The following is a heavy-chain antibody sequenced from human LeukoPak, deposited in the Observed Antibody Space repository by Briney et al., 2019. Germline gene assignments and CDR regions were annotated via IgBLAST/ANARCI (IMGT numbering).Heavy chain of an antibody. CDR2: IWYDGSNK. CDR3: ARGYYYDSSGYDFRSFDI. CDR1: GFTFSSYG. Sequence: PGGSLRLSCAASGFTFSSYGMHWVRQAPGKGLEWVAVIWYDGSNKYYADSVKGRFTISRDNSKNTLYLQMNSLRAEDTAVYYCARGYYYDSSGYDFRSFDIWGQGTMVTVPS. D-gene: IGHD3-22*01. J-gene: IGHJ3*02. V-gene: IGHV3-33*01.